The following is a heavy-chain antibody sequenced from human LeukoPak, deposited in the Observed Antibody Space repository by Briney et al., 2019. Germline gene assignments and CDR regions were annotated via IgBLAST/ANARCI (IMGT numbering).Heavy chain of an antibody. CDR1: GGTFSSYA. J-gene: IGHJ4*02. D-gene: IGHD3-16*01. CDR2: IIPILGIA. CDR3: AIAVAGEDY. V-gene: IGHV1-69*04. Sequence: SVKVSCKASGGTFSSYAISWVRQAPGQGLEWMGRIIPILGIANYAQKFQGRVTVTADKSTSTAYMELSSLRSEDTAVYYCAIAVAGEDYWGQGTLATVSS.